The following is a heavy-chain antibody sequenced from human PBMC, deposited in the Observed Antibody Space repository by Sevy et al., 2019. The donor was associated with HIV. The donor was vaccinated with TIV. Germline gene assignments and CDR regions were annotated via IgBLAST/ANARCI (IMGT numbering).Heavy chain of an antibody. CDR3: ARDKPHSSAWFYYFDS. V-gene: IGHV3-7*01. J-gene: IGHJ4*02. Sequence: GGSLRLSCAASGFTFSNYWMSWVRQAPGKGLEWLANIKQDGSEKHYVDSVKGRFTISSDNAKTSLYLQLNSLRAEDTAVYFCARDKPHSSAWFYYFDSWGQGTLVTVSS. D-gene: IGHD6-19*01. CDR1: GFTFSNYW. CDR2: IKQDGSEK.